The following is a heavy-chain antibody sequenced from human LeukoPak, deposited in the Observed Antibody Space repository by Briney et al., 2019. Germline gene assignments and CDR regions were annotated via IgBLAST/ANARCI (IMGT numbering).Heavy chain of an antibody. V-gene: IGHV1-69*01. D-gene: IGHD2-2*01. CDR1: GGTSSSYA. CDR3: AREPIGYCSSTSCSSDPNDAFDI. CDR2: IIPIFGTA. J-gene: IGHJ3*02. Sequence: ASVKVSCKASGGTSSSYAISWVRQAPGQGLEWMGGIIPIFGTANYAQKFQGRVTITADESTSTAYMELSSLRSEDTAVYYCAREPIGYCSSTSCSSDPNDAFDIWGQGTMVTVSS.